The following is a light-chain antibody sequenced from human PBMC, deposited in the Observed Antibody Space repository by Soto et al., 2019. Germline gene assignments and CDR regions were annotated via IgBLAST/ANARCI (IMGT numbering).Light chain of an antibody. Sequence: QAVVTQPPSASGSPGQSVAISCSGTSSDVGGYNYVSWYQQRPGKAPKLMIYEVNKRPSGVPDRFSGSKSGNTASLTVSGLQAEDEADYYCSLSAGSANWVFGGGTKLTVL. J-gene: IGLJ3*02. CDR1: SSDVGGYNY. V-gene: IGLV2-8*01. CDR2: EVN. CDR3: SLSAGSANWV.